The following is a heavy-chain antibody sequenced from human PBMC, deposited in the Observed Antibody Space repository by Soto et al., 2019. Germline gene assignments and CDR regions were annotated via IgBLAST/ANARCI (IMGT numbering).Heavy chain of an antibody. CDR1: GYTFTGYY. V-gene: IGHV1-2*04. D-gene: IGHD6-19*01. Sequence: ASVKVSCKASGYTFTGYYMHWVRQAPGQGLEWMGWINPNSGGTNYAQKFQGWVTMTRDTSISTAYMELSSLRSEDTAVYYCAARYSSGLAYYFDYWGQGTLVTVSS. J-gene: IGHJ4*02. CDR3: AARYSSGLAYYFDY. CDR2: INPNSGGT.